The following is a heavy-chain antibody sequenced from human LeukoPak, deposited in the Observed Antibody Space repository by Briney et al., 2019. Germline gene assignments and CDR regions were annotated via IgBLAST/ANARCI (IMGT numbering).Heavy chain of an antibody. V-gene: IGHV1-46*01. CDR2: INPSGGST. J-gene: IGHJ3*02. Sequence: ASVKVSCKASGYTFTSYYMHWVRQAPGQGLEWMGIINPSGGSTSYAQKFQGRVTITAGESTSTAYMELSSLRSEDTAVYYCARNLWFGESSDAFDMWGQGTMVTVSS. CDR1: GYTFTSYY. D-gene: IGHD3-10*01. CDR3: ARNLWFGESSDAFDM.